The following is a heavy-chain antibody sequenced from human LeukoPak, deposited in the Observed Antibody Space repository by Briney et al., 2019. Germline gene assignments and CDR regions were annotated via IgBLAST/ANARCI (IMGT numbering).Heavy chain of an antibody. Sequence: GSQTLSCAASGFTVGSNTMSWVRQAPGKGLEWVSIIYSGGSTSYADSVKGRFTISRDNSKNTLYLQMNSLRTEDTAVYYCARGGSYFDISGYYFYWGQGTLVTVSS. V-gene: IGHV3-66*01. CDR3: ARGGSYFDISGYYFY. CDR1: GFTVGSNT. CDR2: IYSGGST. D-gene: IGHD3-22*01. J-gene: IGHJ4*02.